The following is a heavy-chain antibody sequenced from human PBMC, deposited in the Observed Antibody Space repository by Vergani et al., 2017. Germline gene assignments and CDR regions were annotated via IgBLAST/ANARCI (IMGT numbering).Heavy chain of an antibody. J-gene: IGHJ4*02. CDR1: GGTFSSYT. D-gene: IGHD2-15*01. Sequence: QVQLVQSGAEVKKPGSSVKVSCKASGGTFSSYTISWVRQAPGQGLEWMGRIIPILGIANYAQKFQGRLTMTTDTSTRTAYMELRSLRPEDTAVYYCAKEGGGYCSGGTCYPEYWGQGTLVIVSS. V-gene: IGHV1-69*02. CDR2: IIPILGIA. CDR3: AKEGGGYCSGGTCYPEY.